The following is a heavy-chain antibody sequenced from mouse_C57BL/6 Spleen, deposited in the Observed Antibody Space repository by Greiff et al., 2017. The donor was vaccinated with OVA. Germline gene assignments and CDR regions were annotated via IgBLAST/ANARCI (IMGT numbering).Heavy chain of an antibody. J-gene: IGHJ4*01. V-gene: IGHV1-5*01. CDR1: GYTFTSYW. Sequence: VQLKQSGTVLARPGASAKMSCKTSGYTFTSYWMHWVKQRPGQGLEWIGAIYPGNSDTSYNQKFKGKAKLTAVTSASTAYMELSSLTNEDSAVYYCTTGYYDYAMDYWGQGTSVTVSS. D-gene: IGHD1-1*01. CDR2: IYPGNSDT. CDR3: TTGYYDYAMDY.